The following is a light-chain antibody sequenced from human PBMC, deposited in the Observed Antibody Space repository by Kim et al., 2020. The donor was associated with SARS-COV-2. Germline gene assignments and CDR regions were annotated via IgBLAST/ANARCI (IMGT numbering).Light chain of an antibody. CDR2: RDR. J-gene: IGLJ3*02. CDR3: HVWDSNTAV. Sequence: SYELTQPLSESVALGQTARITCGGSSIGAKSVHWYQQKPGQAPVLVICRDRNRPSGIPERFSGSNSGNTATLTISRAQAGDEADYYCHVWDSNTAVFGGG. CDR1: SIGAKS. V-gene: IGLV3-9*01.